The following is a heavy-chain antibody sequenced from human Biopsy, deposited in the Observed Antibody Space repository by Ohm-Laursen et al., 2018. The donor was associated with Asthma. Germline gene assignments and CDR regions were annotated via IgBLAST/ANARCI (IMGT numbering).Heavy chain of an antibody. J-gene: IGHJ6*02. CDR2: IMTVFGTT. CDR3: ARCQVGYSSGWSLLLKKIYYSGMDV. V-gene: IGHV1-69*13. Sequence: SVTVSCQAPGGTFSNFAIRWARQAPGQGLEWLGGIMTVFGTTNSAQKFQGRVTITADESTSTAYMEVTSLRSEDTAIYYCARCQVGYSSGWSLLLKKIYYSGMDVWGQGTAVTVSS. CDR1: GGTFSNFA. D-gene: IGHD6-19*01.